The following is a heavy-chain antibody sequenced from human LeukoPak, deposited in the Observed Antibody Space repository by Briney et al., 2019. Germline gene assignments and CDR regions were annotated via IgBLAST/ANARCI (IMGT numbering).Heavy chain of an antibody. V-gene: IGHV3-48*01. CDR2: ISSSSSTI. CDR1: GFTFSSYS. CDR3: ARDNYCGSGSYSH. D-gene: IGHD3-10*01. Sequence: GGSLRLSCAASGFTFSSYSMNWVRQAPENGLEWVSYISSSSSTIYYADSVKGRFTISRDNAKNSLYLQMNSLRAEDTAVYYCARDNYCGSGSYSHWGQGTLVTVSS. J-gene: IGHJ4*02.